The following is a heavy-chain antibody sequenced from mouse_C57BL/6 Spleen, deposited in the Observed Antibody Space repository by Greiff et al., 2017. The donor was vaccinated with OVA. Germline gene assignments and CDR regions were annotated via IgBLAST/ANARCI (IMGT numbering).Heavy chain of an antibody. D-gene: IGHD1-1*01. CDR2: IWRGGST. Sequence: VQLVESGPGLVQPSPCLSITCTVSGFSLTSYGVHWVRQSPGKGLEWLGVIWRGGSTDYNAAFMSRLSITKDNSKSQVFIKMNSLQAEDTAIYYCAKNRGSSHWYFDVWGTGTTVTVSS. V-gene: IGHV2-5*01. CDR3: AKNRGSSHWYFDV. CDR1: GFSLTSYG. J-gene: IGHJ1*03.